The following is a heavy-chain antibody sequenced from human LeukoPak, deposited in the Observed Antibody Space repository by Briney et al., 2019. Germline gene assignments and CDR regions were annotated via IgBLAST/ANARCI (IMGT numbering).Heavy chain of an antibody. Sequence: SETLSLTCTVSGGSLHSYYWSWIRQPSGKGPELIGYLYYSGSTNYNPSLKSRITISVDTSKNQFSLKLSSVTAADTAVYYCARDCYGDLPVFDYWGQGTLVTVSS. J-gene: IGHJ4*02. D-gene: IGHD2-21*01. V-gene: IGHV4-59*01. CDR2: LYYSGST. CDR3: ARDCYGDLPVFDY. CDR1: GGSLHSYY.